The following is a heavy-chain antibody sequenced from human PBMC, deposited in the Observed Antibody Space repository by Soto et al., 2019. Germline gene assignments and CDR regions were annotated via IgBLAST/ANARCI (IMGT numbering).Heavy chain of an antibody. D-gene: IGHD5-18*01. CDR3: ARVGSGGYSYGYYGMDV. Sequence: ASETLSLTCAVSGGSISSGGYSWSWIRQPPGKGLEWIGYIYHSGSTYYNPSLKSRVTISVDRSKNQFSLKLSSVTAADTAVYYCARVGSGGYSYGYYGMDVWGQGTTVTVSS. CDR1: GGSISSGGYS. J-gene: IGHJ6*02. CDR2: IYHSGST. V-gene: IGHV4-30-2*01.